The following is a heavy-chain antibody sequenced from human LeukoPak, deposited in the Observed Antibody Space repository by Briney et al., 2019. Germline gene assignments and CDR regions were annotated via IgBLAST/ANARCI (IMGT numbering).Heavy chain of an antibody. J-gene: IGHJ3*01. Sequence: PSEILSLTCTVSGGSISSDSYYWGWIRQPPGEELEWIGNIFHRGATYYNPSLKSRVTISVDTSKNQFSLNLRSVTAADTAVYYCARDAHIRMAFDVWGQGTRVTVSS. D-gene: IGHD3-10*01. CDR2: IFHRGAT. V-gene: IGHV4-39*07. CDR1: GGSISSDSYY. CDR3: ARDAHIRMAFDV.